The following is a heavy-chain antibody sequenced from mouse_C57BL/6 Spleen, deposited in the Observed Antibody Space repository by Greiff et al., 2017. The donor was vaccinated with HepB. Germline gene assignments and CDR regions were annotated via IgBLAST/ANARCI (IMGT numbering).Heavy chain of an antibody. D-gene: IGHD1-1*01. J-gene: IGHJ1*03. Sequence: QVQLQQSGAELVRPGASVTLSCKASGYTFTDYEMHWVKQTPVHGLEWIGAIDPETGGTAYNQKFKGKAILTADNSSSTAYMELRSLTSEDSAVYYCTRGRYYGSYWYFDVWGTGTTVTVSS. CDR1: GYTFTDYE. CDR2: IDPETGGT. V-gene: IGHV1-15*01. CDR3: TRGRYYGSYWYFDV.